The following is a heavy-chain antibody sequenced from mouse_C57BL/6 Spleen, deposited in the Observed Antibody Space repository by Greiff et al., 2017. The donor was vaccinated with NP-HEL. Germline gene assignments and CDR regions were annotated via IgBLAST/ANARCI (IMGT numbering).Heavy chain of an antibody. D-gene: IGHD1-2*01. V-gene: IGHV1-19*01. Sequence: EVQLQQSGPVLVKPGASVKMSCKASGYTFTDYYMNWVKQSHGKSLEWIGVINPYNGGTSYNQKFKGKATLTVDKSSSTAYMELNSLTSEDSAVYYCARTITTGDAMDYWGQGTSVTVSS. J-gene: IGHJ4*01. CDR1: GYTFTDYY. CDR3: ARTITTGDAMDY. CDR2: INPYNGGT.